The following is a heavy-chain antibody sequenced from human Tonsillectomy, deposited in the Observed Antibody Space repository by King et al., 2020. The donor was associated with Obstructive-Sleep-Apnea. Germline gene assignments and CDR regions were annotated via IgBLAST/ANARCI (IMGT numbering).Heavy chain of an antibody. V-gene: IGHV4-34*01. CDR1: GGSFSGYY. J-gene: IGHJ4*02. CDR2: INHSGST. D-gene: IGHD3-9*01. Sequence: VQLQQWGAGLLKPSETLSLTCAVYGGSFSGYYWSWIRQPPGKGLEWIGEINHSGSTTYNPSLKSRVTISVDTSKNQFSLKLSSVTAADTAVYYCARIAMGYDILTGYAYWGQGTLVTVSS. CDR3: ARIAMGYDILTGYAY.